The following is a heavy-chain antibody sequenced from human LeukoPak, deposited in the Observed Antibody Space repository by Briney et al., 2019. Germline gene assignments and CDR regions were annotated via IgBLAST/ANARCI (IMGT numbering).Heavy chain of an antibody. CDR1: GGSFSGYY. V-gene: IGHV4-34*01. J-gene: IGHJ4*02. CDR3: ARRIQLWLRVIDY. Sequence: PSETLSLTCAVYGGSFSGYYWSWIRQPPGKGLEWIGEINHSGSTNYNPSLKSRVTISVDTSKNQFSLKLSSVTAADTAVYYCARRIQLWLRVIDYWGQGTLVTVSS. CDR2: INHSGST. D-gene: IGHD5-18*01.